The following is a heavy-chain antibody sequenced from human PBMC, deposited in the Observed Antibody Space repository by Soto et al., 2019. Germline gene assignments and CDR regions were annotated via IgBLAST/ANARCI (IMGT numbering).Heavy chain of an antibody. J-gene: IGHJ5*02. CDR2: ISSSGSTI. CDR1: GFTFSSYE. CDR3: ARLNTGFWSGYHNWFDP. Sequence: PGGSLRLSCAASGFTFSSYEMNWVRQAPGKGLEWVSYISSSGSTIYYADSVKGRFTISRDNAKNSLYLQMNSLRAEDTAVYYCARLNTGFWSGYHNWFDPWGQGTLVTVFS. V-gene: IGHV3-48*03. D-gene: IGHD3-3*01.